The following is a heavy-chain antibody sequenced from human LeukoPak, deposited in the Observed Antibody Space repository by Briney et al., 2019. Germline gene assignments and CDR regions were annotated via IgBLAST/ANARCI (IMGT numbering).Heavy chain of an antibody. Sequence: SETLSLTCTVSGGSISSYYWSWIRQPPGKGLEWIGYIYYSGSTNYNPSLKSRVTISVDTSKNQFSLKLSSVTAADTAVYYCAKPARTDYADYWGQGTLVTVSS. CDR3: AKPARTDYADY. D-gene: IGHD1-14*01. V-gene: IGHV4-59*01. CDR2: IYYSGST. J-gene: IGHJ4*02. CDR1: GGSISSYY.